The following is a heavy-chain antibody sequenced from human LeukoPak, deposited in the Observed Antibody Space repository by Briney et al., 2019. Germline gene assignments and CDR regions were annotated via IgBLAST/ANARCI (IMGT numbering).Heavy chain of an antibody. J-gene: IGHJ4*02. CDR3: ARGRYSSGWVD. D-gene: IGHD6-19*01. CDR2: INHSEST. CDR1: GGSFSGYY. V-gene: IGHV4-34*01. Sequence: SETLSLTCAVYGGSFSGYYWSWLRQPPGKGLEWIGEINHSESTNYNPSLKSLVTISVDTSKNQFSLNLSSVTAADTAVYYCARGRYSSGWVDWGQGTLVTVSS.